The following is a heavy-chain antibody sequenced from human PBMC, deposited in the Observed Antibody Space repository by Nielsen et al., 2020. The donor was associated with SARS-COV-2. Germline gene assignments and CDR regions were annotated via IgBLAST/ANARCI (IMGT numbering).Heavy chain of an antibody. D-gene: IGHD6-6*01. CDR1: GDSISNGGYY. Sequence: SETLSLTCTVSGDSISNGGYYWSWIRHHPGKGLEWIGSIFYSGSTYYNPSLKSRVSMPVDTSENQFSLTLWFVTAADTAVYYCARVGRIEARIPWFDPWGQGTLVTVSA. V-gene: IGHV4-31*03. CDR2: IFYSGST. CDR3: ARVGRIEARIPWFDP. J-gene: IGHJ5*02.